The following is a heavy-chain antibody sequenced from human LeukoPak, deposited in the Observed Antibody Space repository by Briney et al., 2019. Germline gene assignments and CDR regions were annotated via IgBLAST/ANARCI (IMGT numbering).Heavy chain of an antibody. CDR3: ARAYTIDTVTKGLDNWFDP. J-gene: IGHJ5*02. V-gene: IGHV4-34*01. CDR1: GGSFSGYY. CDR2: INHSGST. Sequence: PSETLSLTCAVYGGSFSGYYWSWIRQPPGKGLEWIGEINHSGSTNYNPSLKSRVTISVDTSKNQFSLKLSSVTAADTAVYYCARAYTIDTVTKGLDNWFDPWGQGTLVTVSS. D-gene: IGHD4-17*01.